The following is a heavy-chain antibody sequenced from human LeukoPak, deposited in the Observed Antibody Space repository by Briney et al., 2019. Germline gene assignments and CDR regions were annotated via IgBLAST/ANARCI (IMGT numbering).Heavy chain of an antibody. CDR2: IKQDGSEK. D-gene: IGHD2-15*01. Sequence: GGSLRLSCAASGFTFSSYWMSWVRQAPGKGLEWVANIKQDGSEKYYVDSVKGRFTISRDNAKNSLYLQMNSLRAEDTAVYYCARETLGYCSGGSCYAFHYWGQGTLVTVSS. CDR3: ARETLGYCSGGSCYAFHY. CDR1: GFTFSSYW. J-gene: IGHJ4*02. V-gene: IGHV3-7*01.